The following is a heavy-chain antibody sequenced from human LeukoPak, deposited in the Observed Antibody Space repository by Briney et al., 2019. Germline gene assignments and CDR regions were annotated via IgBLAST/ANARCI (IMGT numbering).Heavy chain of an antibody. CDR3: ANHYRTAVELLDY. CDR2: ISGSGGST. D-gene: IGHD1-7*01. J-gene: IGHJ4*02. Sequence: GGSLRLSCAATGFTFSSYAMSWVRQAPGKGLEWVSAISGSGGSTYYADSVKGRFTISRDNSKNPLYLQMNSLRAEDTAVYYCANHYRTAVELLDYWGQGTLVTVSS. V-gene: IGHV3-23*01. CDR1: GFTFSSYA.